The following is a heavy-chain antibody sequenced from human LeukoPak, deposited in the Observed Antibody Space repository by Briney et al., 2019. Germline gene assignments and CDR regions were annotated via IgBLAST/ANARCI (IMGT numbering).Heavy chain of an antibody. J-gene: IGHJ3*02. D-gene: IGHD2-2*01. V-gene: IGHV1-8*01. CDR2: MNPNSGNT. CDR1: GYTFTSYD. Sequence: ASVKVSCKASGYTFTSYDINWVRQATGQGLEWMGWMNPNSGNTGYAQKFQGRVTMTRNTSISTAYMELSSLRSDDTAVYYCARSSIVVVPADSNAFDIWGQGTMVTVSS. CDR3: ARSSIVVVPADSNAFDI.